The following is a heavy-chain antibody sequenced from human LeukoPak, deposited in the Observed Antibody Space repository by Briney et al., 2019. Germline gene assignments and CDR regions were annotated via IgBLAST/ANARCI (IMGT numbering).Heavy chain of an antibody. V-gene: IGHV4-39*07. J-gene: IGHJ3*02. CDR1: GFTFSSYA. CDR3: ARGAMVQDAFDI. CDR2: IYYSGST. D-gene: IGHD1-1*01. Sequence: PGGSLRLSCAASGFTFSSYAMSWVRQAPGKGLEWIGSIYYSGSTYYNPSLKSRVTISVDTSKNQFSLKLSSVTAADTAVYYCARGAMVQDAFDIWGQGTMVTVSS.